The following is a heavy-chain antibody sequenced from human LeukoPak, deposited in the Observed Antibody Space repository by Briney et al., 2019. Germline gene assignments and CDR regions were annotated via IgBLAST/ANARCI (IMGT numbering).Heavy chain of an antibody. Sequence: GGSLRLSCAASGFIFDDYGMSWVRQAPGKGLEWVSGINRNGGSTDYADSVKGRFTISRDNAKNSLYLQMNSLRAEDTAVYYCARGQVVNHYWGQGTLVTVSS. D-gene: IGHD3-22*01. J-gene: IGHJ4*02. V-gene: IGHV3-20*04. CDR1: GFIFDDYG. CDR2: INRNGGST. CDR3: ARGQVVNHY.